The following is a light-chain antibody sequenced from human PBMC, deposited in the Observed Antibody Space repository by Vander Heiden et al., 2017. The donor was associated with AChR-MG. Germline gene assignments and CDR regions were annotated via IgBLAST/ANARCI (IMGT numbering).Light chain of an antibody. J-gene: IGLJ2*01. Sequence: QSVLTQPPSVSAAPGQKVTISCSGSTSNTESESVSLYQQVPGGAPRLLIYDGNKRPSGIPDRFSASTSGASATLDIAGLQTGDEAHYYCGTWDNSLSAGVFGGGTRLTVL. V-gene: IGLV1-51*01. CDR2: DGN. CDR1: TSNTESES. CDR3: GTWDNSLSAGV.